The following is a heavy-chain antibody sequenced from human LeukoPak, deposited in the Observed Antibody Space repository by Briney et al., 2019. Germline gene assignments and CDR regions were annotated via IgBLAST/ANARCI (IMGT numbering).Heavy chain of an antibody. CDR3: ARGVYSSAAGFDY. CDR2: IYTSGST. V-gene: IGHV4-4*09. J-gene: IGHJ4*02. D-gene: IGHD6-25*01. CDR1: GGPISSHY. Sequence: SETLSLTCTVSGGPISSHYWIWIRQPPGKGLEWSGYIYTSGSTNYNPSLKSRVPISVDTSKNQFSLKLSSVTAAETAVYYCARGVYSSAAGFDYWGQGTLVTVSS.